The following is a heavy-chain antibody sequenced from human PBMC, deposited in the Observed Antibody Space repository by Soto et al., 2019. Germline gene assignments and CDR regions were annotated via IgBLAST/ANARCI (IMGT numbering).Heavy chain of an antibody. CDR2: ISYDGSNK. Sequence: PGGSLRLSCAASGFTFSSYAMHWVRQAPGKGLEWVAVISYDGSNKYYADSVKGRFTISRDNSKNMLYMQMNSLRAEDTAVYYCARAGSSSPNYYYYGMDVWGQGTTVTVSS. D-gene: IGHD6-13*01. V-gene: IGHV3-30-3*01. CDR1: GFTFSSYA. J-gene: IGHJ6*02. CDR3: ARAGSSSPNYYYYGMDV.